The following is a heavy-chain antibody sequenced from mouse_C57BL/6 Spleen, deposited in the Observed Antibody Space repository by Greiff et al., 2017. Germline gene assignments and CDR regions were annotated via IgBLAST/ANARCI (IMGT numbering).Heavy chain of an antibody. D-gene: IGHD2-1*01. Sequence: QVQLQQSGPELVKPGASVKISCKASGYAFSSSWMNWVKQRPGKGLEWIGRIYPGDGDTNYNGKFKGKATLTADKSSSTAYMQHSSLTSEDSAVYFCAVYYGNLYYFDYWGQGTTLTVSS. CDR3: AVYYGNLYYFDY. CDR1: GYAFSSSW. J-gene: IGHJ2*01. CDR2: IYPGDGDT. V-gene: IGHV1-82*01.